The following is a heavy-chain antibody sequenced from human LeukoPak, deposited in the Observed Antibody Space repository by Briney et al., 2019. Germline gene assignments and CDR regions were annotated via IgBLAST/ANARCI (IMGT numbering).Heavy chain of an antibody. J-gene: IGHJ6*02. D-gene: IGHD2-15*01. CDR3: AKEGCSGGSCYTYYYYGMDV. V-gene: IGHV3-23*01. CDR1: GFTFSSYA. CDR2: ISGSGGST. Sequence: GGSLRLSCAASGFTFSSYAMSWVRQAPGKGLEWVSAISGSGGSTYYADSVKGRFTISRDNSKNTLYLQMNSLRAEDTAVYYCAKEGCSGGSCYTYYYYGMDVWGQGTTVTVSS.